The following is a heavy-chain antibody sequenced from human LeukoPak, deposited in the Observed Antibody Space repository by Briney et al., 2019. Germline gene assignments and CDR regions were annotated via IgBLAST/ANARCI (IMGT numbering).Heavy chain of an antibody. CDR1: GLSVTSNA. Sequence: GGSLRLSCAPSGLSVTSNAMNWIRQAPGKVLEWVSAITSDGATLYGGSVKGRFAISRDNSRNTLYLQMNNLRAEDTALYYCATLYHDHGAYWGQGTLVTVSS. D-gene: IGHD4-17*01. J-gene: IGHJ4*02. CDR2: ITSDGAT. V-gene: IGHV3-23*01. CDR3: ATLYHDHGAY.